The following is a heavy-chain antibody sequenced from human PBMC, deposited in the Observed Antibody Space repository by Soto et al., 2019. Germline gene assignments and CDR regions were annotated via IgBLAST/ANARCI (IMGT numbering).Heavy chain of an antibody. V-gene: IGHV1-18*04. CDR1: GYTFSDYG. D-gene: IGHD3-10*01. CDR2: ISAHNRNT. CDR3: ARVFTMLRERGMDV. J-gene: IGHJ6*02. Sequence: QVQLMQPGGEVKKPGASVKISCKASGYTFSDYGINWVRRAPGQGLEWMGWISAHNRNTNYAQNLQGRVTMTIDSSTTTAYMELRSLTSDDTAVYYCARVFTMLRERGMDVWGQGTTVTVSS.